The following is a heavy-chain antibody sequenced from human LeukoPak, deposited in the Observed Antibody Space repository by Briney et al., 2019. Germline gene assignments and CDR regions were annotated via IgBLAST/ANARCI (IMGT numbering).Heavy chain of an antibody. Sequence: GSLRPSCVASGFTFGTYAMSWVRQAPGKGLEWVSGISGSGGTTYYADSVKGRFTISRDNSKNTLYLQMNSLRAEDTAVYYCAKDGPASGDYWGQGTLVTVSS. CDR2: ISGSGGTT. V-gene: IGHV3-23*01. CDR1: GFTFGTYA. CDR3: AKDGPASGDY. J-gene: IGHJ4*02. D-gene: IGHD2-2*01.